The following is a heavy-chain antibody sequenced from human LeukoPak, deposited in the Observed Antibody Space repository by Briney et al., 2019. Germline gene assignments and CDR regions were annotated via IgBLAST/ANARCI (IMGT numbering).Heavy chain of an antibody. J-gene: IGHJ3*02. CDR2: IYTSGST. CDR1: GGSFSGYY. Sequence: SETLSLTCAVYGGSFSGYYWSWIRQPPGKGLEWIGRIYTSGSTNYNPSLKSRVTISVDTSKNQFSLKLSSVTAADTAVYYCAREGYGDYSDAFDIWGQGTMVTASS. CDR3: AREGYGDYSDAFDI. D-gene: IGHD4-17*01. V-gene: IGHV4-4*08.